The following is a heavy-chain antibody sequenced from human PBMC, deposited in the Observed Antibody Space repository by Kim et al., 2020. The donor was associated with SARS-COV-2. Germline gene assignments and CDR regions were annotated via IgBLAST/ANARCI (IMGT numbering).Heavy chain of an antibody. CDR3: AKDQGYCSGGSCSYGDY. V-gene: IGHV3-30*18. CDR2: ISYDGSNK. J-gene: IGHJ4*02. CDR1: GFTFSSYG. Sequence: GGSLRLSCAASGFTFSSYGMHWVRQAPGKGLEWVAVISYDGSNKYYADSVKGRFTISRHNSKNTLYLQMNSLRAEDTAVYYCAKDQGYCSGGSCSYGDYWGQGTLVTFSS. D-gene: IGHD2-15*01.